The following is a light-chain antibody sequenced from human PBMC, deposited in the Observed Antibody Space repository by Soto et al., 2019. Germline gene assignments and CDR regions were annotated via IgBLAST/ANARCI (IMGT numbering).Light chain of an antibody. Sequence: AIRMTQSQSSFSASTGDRVTITCRASQGVSSYLAWYQQKPGKAPKLLIYAASTLQNGVPSRFSGSGSGTDVTLTISCLQSEDLPTYYCQQYDSYPQTVGQGTKVEIK. V-gene: IGKV1-8*01. CDR2: AAS. J-gene: IGKJ1*01. CDR3: QQYDSYPQT. CDR1: QGVSSY.